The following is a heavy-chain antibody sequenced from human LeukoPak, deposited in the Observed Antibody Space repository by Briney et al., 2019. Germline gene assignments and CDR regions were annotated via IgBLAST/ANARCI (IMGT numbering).Heavy chain of an antibody. Sequence: GGSLRLSCAASRFTISSYAMSWVRQAPGKGLEWVTGFSDNGDSAYYADSVKGRFAISRDNAKNTVYLQMNSLRDEDTAVYYCAKPYGYYYYYVDVWGKETTVTVSS. V-gene: IGHV3-23*01. CDR2: FSDNGDSA. CDR3: AKPYGYYYYYVDV. J-gene: IGHJ6*03. CDR1: RFTISSYA. D-gene: IGHD4-17*01.